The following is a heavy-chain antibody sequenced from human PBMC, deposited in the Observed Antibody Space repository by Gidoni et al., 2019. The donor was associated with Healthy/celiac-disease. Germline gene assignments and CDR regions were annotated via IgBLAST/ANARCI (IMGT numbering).Heavy chain of an antibody. D-gene: IGHD6-13*01. CDR2: ISSGSSYI. CDR1: GVTFSSYS. V-gene: IGHV3-21*01. Sequence: EVQLVESGGGLAKTGGSRSLSCAASGVTFSSYSMNWVRQAPGKGLGWVSSISSGSSYIYYADSMKGLFTISRDNAKNSLYLQMNSLRAEDTAVYYCARDIAAADLYFDYWGQGTLVTVSS. CDR3: ARDIAAADLYFDY. J-gene: IGHJ4*02.